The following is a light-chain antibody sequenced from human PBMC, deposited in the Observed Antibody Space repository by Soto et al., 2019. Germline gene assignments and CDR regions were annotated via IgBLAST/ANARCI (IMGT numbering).Light chain of an antibody. V-gene: IGKV3-11*01. CDR1: QSVSSY. Sequence: ENVLTQSPATLSLSPGERATLFCRASQSVSSYLAWYQQKPGQAPRLLIYDASNRATGIPARFSGSGSGTDFTLTISSLEPEDFAIYYCQQRSNWPYSFGQGTKLEIK. J-gene: IGKJ2*03. CDR3: QQRSNWPYS. CDR2: DAS.